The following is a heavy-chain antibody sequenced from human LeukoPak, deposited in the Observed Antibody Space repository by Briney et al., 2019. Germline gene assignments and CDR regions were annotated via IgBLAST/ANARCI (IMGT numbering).Heavy chain of an antibody. Sequence: SETLSLTCTVTGGSISSYYCSWIRQPALNVLDWIGRINTSGSSNYNPSLGSRVTMSVDTSKNQFSLNLSSVTAADTAVYYCAREGGGPRWLDPWGQGTLVTVSS. J-gene: IGHJ5*02. V-gene: IGHV4-4*07. CDR1: GGSISSYY. D-gene: IGHD6-25*01. CDR3: AREGGGPRWLDP. CDR2: INTSGSS.